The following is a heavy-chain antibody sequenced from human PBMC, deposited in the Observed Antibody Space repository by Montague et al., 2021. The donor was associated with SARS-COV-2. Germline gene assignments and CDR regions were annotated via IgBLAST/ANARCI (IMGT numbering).Heavy chain of an antibody. D-gene: IGHD3-22*01. Sequence: SETLSLTCAVYGGSFSGYDWTWIRQSPGKGLEWIGEINQSGSAKYNPSLKSRVTISVDTSKNQFSLKLSSVTAADTAVYYCARGLMTITMMVVIMTGASTWLDSWGQGTLVTVSP. V-gene: IGHV4-34*01. J-gene: IGHJ5*01. CDR2: INQSGSA. CDR3: ARGLMTITMMVVIMTGASTWLDS. CDR1: GGSFSGYD.